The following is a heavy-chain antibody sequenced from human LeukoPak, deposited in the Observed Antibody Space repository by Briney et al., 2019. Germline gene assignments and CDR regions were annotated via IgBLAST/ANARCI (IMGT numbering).Heavy chain of an antibody. CDR1: GYTFTSYY. CDR2: INPSGGGT. Sequence: ASVKVSCKASGYTFTSYYMRWVRQAPGQGLEWMGIINPSGGGTSYAQKFQGRITMTRDMSTSTVYMELSSLRSEDTAVYYCARDMPPKVGATTYISPGYFDYWGQGTLVTVSS. J-gene: IGHJ4*02. D-gene: IGHD1-26*01. CDR3: ARDMPPKVGATTYISPGYFDY. V-gene: IGHV1-46*01.